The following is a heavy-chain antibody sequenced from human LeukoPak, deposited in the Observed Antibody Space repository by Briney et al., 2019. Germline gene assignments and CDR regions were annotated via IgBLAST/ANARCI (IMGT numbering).Heavy chain of an antibody. D-gene: IGHD6-13*01. CDR1: GGSISSYY. CDR3: ARDSAIAAAGPTSGYFDY. V-gene: IGHV4-4*07. Sequence: PSETLSLTCTVSGGSISSYYWSWIRQPAGKGLEWIGRIYTSGSTNYNPPLKSRVTMSVDTSKNQFSLKLSSVTAADTAVYYCARDSAIAAAGPTSGYFDYWGQGTLVTVSS. J-gene: IGHJ4*02. CDR2: IYTSGST.